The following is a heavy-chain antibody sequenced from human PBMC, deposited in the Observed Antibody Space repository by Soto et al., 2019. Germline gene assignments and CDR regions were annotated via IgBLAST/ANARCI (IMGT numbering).Heavy chain of an antibody. V-gene: IGHV1-18*01. CDR1: GYTFNSYG. CDR3: ARGPTVGDI. D-gene: IGHD3-16*01. J-gene: IGHJ3*02. Sequence: QVQLVQSGGEVKKTGASVTVSCMASGYTFNSYGISWVRQAPGQGLEWMGWIRVKNGNTNYAQNIQGRFTMTTDTSTSTAYMELRSLRSDDTAVYYCARGPTVGDIWGQGTMVTVS. CDR2: IRVKNGNT.